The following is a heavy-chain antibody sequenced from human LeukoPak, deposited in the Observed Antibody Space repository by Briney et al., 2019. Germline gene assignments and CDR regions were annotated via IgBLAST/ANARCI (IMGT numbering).Heavy chain of an antibody. D-gene: IGHD3-10*01. Sequence: GGSLRLSCAASGFTFNTSDINWVRQAPGNGLDWVSPISGNANSKQYEDTVTGRFTISIDNAKNTMYLQINCLRSDDPAVDYFAKYGSGSYPGYWGQGTLATVSA. CDR3: AKYGSGSYPGY. J-gene: IGHJ1*01. CDR1: GFTFNTSD. CDR2: ISGNANSK. V-gene: IGHV3-23*01.